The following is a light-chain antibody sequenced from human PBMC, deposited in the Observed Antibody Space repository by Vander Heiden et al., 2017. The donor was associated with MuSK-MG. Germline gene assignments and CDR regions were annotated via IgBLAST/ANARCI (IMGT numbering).Light chain of an antibody. J-gene: IGKJ5*01. CDR2: AAS. V-gene: IGKV1-27*01. Sequence: DIQMTQSPSSLSASVGDRVTITCRASQGINNFLAWYQQKPGKVPKLLIFAASTLHSGVPSRFSGSGSGTDFTLTISSLQPEDVATYYCQKDNSALITFGQGTPLDIK. CDR3: QKDNSALIT. CDR1: QGINNF.